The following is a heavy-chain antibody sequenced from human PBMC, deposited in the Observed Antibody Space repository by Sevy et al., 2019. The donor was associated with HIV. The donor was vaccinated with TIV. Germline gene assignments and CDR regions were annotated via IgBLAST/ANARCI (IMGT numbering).Heavy chain of an antibody. CDR2: ISSGSTYI. D-gene: IGHD6-13*01. V-gene: IGHV3-11*05. CDR3: AKDSCVHSSSHFDY. Sequence: GGCLRLSCAASGFTFSDYYMTWIRQAPGKGLEWVSYISSGSTYINYADSVKGRFTISRDNAKNSLYLQMNSLRGEDTAVYYCAKDSCVHSSSHFDYWGQGTAVTVSS. J-gene: IGHJ4*02. CDR1: GFTFSDYY.